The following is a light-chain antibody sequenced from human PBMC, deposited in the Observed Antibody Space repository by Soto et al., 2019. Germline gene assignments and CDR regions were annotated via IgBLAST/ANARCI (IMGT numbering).Light chain of an antibody. CDR3: QQDNNWPRT. CDR1: QSVSSSY. Sequence: EIVLTQSPGTLSLSPGQTATLSCRASQSVSSSYLAWYQQKPGQAPRLLIHGATTRATGIPARFSGSGSGTEFTLTISSLQSEDFAVYYCQQDNNWPRTFGQGTKVDI. J-gene: IGKJ1*01. V-gene: IGKV3-15*01. CDR2: GAT.